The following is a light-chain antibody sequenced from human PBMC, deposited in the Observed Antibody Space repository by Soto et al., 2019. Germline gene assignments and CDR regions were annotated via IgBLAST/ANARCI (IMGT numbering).Light chain of an antibody. CDR1: SGDVGTYDL. J-gene: IGLJ3*02. Sequence: QSVLTQPASVSGSPGQSITISCTGTSGDVGTYDLVSWYQHHPGAAPKLMIYEATRRPSGISNRFSGSKSGNTASLTISCLQAEDEAAYYCCSFAGSTAWVFGGGTKLTVL. CDR2: EAT. V-gene: IGLV2-23*01. CDR3: CSFAGSTAWV.